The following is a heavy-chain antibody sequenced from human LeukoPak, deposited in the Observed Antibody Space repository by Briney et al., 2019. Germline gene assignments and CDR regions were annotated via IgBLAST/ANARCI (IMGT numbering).Heavy chain of an antibody. CDR2: IHYDGSNQ. D-gene: IGHD3-22*01. J-gene: IGHJ4*02. CDR3: AKDQGSITMTY. CDR1: GFTFSSYG. V-gene: IGHV3-30*02. Sequence: GGSLRLSCAASGFTFSSYGMHWVRQAPGKGLECVALIHYDGSNQYYADSVKGRFTISRDNSKNTLYLQMNSLRAEDTAVYYCAKDQGSITMTYWGQGTLVTVSS.